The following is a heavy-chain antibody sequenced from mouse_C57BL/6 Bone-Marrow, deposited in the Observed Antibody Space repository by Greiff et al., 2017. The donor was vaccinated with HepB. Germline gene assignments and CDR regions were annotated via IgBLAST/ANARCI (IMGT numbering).Heavy chain of an antibody. Sequence: VQLQQSGPELVKPGASVKISCKASGYAFSSSWMNWVKQRPGKGLEWIGRIYPGDGDTNYNGKFKGKATLTADKSSSTAYMQLSSLTSEDSAVYFCARGGFYSNWGQGTTLTVSS. V-gene: IGHV1-82*01. D-gene: IGHD2-1*01. CDR1: GYAFSSSW. CDR3: ARGGFYSN. J-gene: IGHJ2*01. CDR2: IYPGDGDT.